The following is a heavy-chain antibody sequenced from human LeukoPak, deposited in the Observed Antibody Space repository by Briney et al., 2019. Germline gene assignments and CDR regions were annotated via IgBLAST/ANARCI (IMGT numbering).Heavy chain of an antibody. V-gene: IGHV3-7*05. CDR2: IKPDGSEE. J-gene: IGHJ4*02. CDR3: AKPSRSSSNEY. Sequence: GGSLRLSCAASGFTFNNFEMNWVRQAPGKGLEWVATIKPDGSEEYYVDSVKGRFTISRDNAKNSLYLQMNSLRAEDTAVYYCAKPSRSSSNEYWGQGTLVTVSS. CDR1: GFTFNNFE. D-gene: IGHD6-13*01.